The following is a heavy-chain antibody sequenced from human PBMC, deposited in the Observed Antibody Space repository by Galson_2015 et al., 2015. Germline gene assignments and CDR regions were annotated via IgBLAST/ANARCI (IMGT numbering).Heavy chain of an antibody. D-gene: IGHD6-13*01. CDR3: ARPEAAAGTLGYYYGMDV. V-gene: IGHV1-69*01. J-gene: IGHJ6*02. Sequence: SGGTFSSYAISWVRQAPGQGLEWMGGIIPIFGTANHAQKFQGRVTITADESTSTAYMELSSLRSEDTAVYYCARPEAAAGTLGYYYGMDVWGQGTTVTVSS. CDR2: IIPIFGTA. CDR1: GGTFSSYA.